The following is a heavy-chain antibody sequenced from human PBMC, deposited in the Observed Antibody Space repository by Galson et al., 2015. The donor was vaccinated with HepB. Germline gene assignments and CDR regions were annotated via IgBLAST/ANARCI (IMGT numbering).Heavy chain of an antibody. V-gene: IGHV5-51*03. CDR1: AYSFTTSW. CDR2: IYPGDSES. CDR3: ATVSCIGTSCYPILGWFDP. D-gene: IGHD2-15*01. J-gene: IGHJ5*02. Sequence: QSGAEVKKPGESLKISCKGSAYSFTTSWIAWVRQLPGRGLELMGIIYPGDSESKYSPSFQGQVTMSADKSISTAYLQWSSLKASDTAMYYCATVSCIGTSCYPILGWFDPWGQGTLVTVSS.